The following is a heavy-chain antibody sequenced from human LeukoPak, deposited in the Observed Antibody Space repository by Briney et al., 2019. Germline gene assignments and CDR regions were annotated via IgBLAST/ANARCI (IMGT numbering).Heavy chain of an antibody. V-gene: IGHV4-39*01. J-gene: IGHJ4*02. CDR1: GGSISSYY. D-gene: IGHD4-17*01. Sequence: SETLSLTCTVSGGSISSYYWGWIRQPPGKGLEWIGSIYYSGSTYYNPSLKSRVTISVDTSKNQFSLKLSSVTAADTAVYYCARRPAAVTKGFDYWGQGTLVTVSS. CDR3: ARRPAAVTKGFDY. CDR2: IYYSGST.